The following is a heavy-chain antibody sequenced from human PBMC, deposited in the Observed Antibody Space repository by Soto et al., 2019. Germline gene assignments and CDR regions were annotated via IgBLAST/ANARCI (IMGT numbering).Heavy chain of an antibody. Sequence: PSETLSLTCTVSGGSISSSSYYWGWIRQPPGKGLEWIGSIYYSGSTYHNPSLKSRVTISVDTSQNQFSLKLSSVTAADTAVHYGARHQRGLQLYYYDSSGYLDYWGQGTLVTV. CDR1: GGSISSSSYY. V-gene: IGHV4-39*01. CDR3: ARHQRGLQLYYYDSSGYLDY. D-gene: IGHD3-22*01. J-gene: IGHJ4*02. CDR2: IYYSGST.